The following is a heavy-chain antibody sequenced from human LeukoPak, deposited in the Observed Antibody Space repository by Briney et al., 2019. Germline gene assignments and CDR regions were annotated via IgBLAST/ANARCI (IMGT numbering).Heavy chain of an antibody. CDR1: GGSKSSYY. Sequence: SETLSLTCTVSGGSKSSYYWTWLRQPPGKGLEWIGYIYYSGTTAYNPSLKSRVTISVDTSKNQFSLKLDSVTAADTAVYYCATWYYDSGGYRYFDYWGQGTLVTVSS. CDR2: IYYSGTT. V-gene: IGHV4-59*01. J-gene: IGHJ4*02. CDR3: ATWYYDSGGYRYFDY. D-gene: IGHD3-22*01.